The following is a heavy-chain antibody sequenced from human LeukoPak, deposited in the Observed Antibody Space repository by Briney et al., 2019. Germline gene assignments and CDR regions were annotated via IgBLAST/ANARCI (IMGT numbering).Heavy chain of an antibody. Sequence: SETLSLTCTVSGGSISSSSYYWGWIRQPPGKGLEWIGSIYYSGSTYYNPSLKSRVTISVDTSKNQFSLKLSSVTAADTAAYYCARLIGYSSGPPRWGQGTLVTVSS. CDR1: GGSISSSSYY. D-gene: IGHD6-19*01. J-gene: IGHJ4*02. CDR2: IYYSGST. CDR3: ARLIGYSSGPPR. V-gene: IGHV4-39*01.